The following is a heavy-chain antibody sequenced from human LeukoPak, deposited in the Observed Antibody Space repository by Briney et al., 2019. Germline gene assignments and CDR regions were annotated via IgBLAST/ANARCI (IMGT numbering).Heavy chain of an antibody. CDR1: GFTFSSYS. CDR2: ISSSSSYI. D-gene: IGHD3-10*01. J-gene: IGHJ4*02. V-gene: IGHV3-21*01. Sequence: GGSLRLSCAASGFTFSSYSMNWVRQAPGKGLEWVSSISSSSSYIYYADSVKGRFTISRDNAKNSLYLQMNSLRAEDTAVYYCARDRGITMVRGFDYWGQGTLVTVSS. CDR3: ARDRGITMVRGFDY.